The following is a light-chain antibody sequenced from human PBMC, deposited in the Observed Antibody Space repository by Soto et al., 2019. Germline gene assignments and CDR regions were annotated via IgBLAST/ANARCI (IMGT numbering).Light chain of an antibody. CDR1: QSVSRN. V-gene: IGKV3-15*01. Sequence: EIVLTQSPATLSVSPGDRATLSCRATQSVSRNLAWYQQKPGQAPRLLIYGASTRATGVPDRISGSGSGTEFTLTISSLQSEDFAIYYCQQYNNWPPMYTFGQGTKVDI. CDR2: GAS. J-gene: IGKJ2*01. CDR3: QQYNNWPPMYT.